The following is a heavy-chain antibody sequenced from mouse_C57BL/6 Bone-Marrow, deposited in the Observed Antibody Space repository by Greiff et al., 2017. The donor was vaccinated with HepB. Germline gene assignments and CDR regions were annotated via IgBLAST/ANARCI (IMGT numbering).Heavy chain of an antibody. V-gene: IGHV1-26*01. CDR3: ARGEIYSNWYFDV. J-gene: IGHJ1*03. CDR2: INPNNGGT. Sequence: EVQLQQSGPELVKPGASVKISCKASGYTFTDYYMNWVKQSHGKSLEWIGDINPNNGGTSYNQKFKGKATLTVDKSSSTAYMELRSLTSEDAAVDYCARGEIYSNWYFDVWGTGTTVTVSS. D-gene: IGHD2-5*01. CDR1: GYTFTDYY.